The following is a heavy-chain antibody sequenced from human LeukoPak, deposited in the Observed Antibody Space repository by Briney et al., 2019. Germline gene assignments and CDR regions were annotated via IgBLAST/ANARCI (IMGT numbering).Heavy chain of an antibody. D-gene: IGHD3-3*01. V-gene: IGHV1-69*05. CDR3: AADFWSGYYVYYFDS. Sequence: EASVKVSCKASGGTFSSYAISWVRQAPGQGLEWMGGIIPIFGTANHAQKFQGRVTITTDESTSTAYMELSSLRSEDTAVYYCAADFWSGYYVYYFDSWGQGTLVTVSS. CDR1: GGTFSSYA. CDR2: IIPIFGTA. J-gene: IGHJ4*02.